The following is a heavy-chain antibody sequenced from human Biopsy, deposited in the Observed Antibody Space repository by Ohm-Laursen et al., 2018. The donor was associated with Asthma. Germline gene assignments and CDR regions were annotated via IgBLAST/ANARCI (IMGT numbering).Heavy chain of an antibody. D-gene: IGHD2/OR15-2a*01. Sequence: GSLRLSCTASGFSFGDFFMTWVRQAPGKGLEWVASISSSGSTKYPSDSVLGRCTISRDNTQKSMTLELRSLGVEDTAIYYFARVLESNSRGPFYFFTLDVWGQGTPVAVSS. CDR3: ARVLESNSRGPFYFFTLDV. V-gene: IGHV3-11*01. J-gene: IGHJ6*02. CDR2: ISSSGSTK. CDR1: GFSFGDFF.